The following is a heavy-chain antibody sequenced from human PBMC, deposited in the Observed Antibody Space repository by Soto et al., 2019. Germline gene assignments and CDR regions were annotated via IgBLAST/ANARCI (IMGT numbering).Heavy chain of an antibody. CDR2: IYYGGGT. V-gene: IGHV4-59*01. D-gene: IGHD4-17*01. CDR3: ARAYGDYVFDY. CDR1: GGSISSYY. J-gene: IGHJ4*02. Sequence: PSETLSLTCTVSGGSISSYYWSWIRQPPGKGLEWIGYIYYGGGTNYNPSLKSRVTISVDMSQNQFSLNLSSVTAADTAVYYCARAYGDYVFDYWGQGTLVPVSS.